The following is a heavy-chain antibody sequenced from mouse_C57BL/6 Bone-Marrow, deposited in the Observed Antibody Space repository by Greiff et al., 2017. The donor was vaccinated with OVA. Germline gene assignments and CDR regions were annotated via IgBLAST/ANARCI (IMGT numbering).Heavy chain of an antibody. J-gene: IGHJ4*01. CDR1: GYSITSGYY. V-gene: IGHV3-6*01. D-gene: IGHD2-3*01. Sequence: EVKLQESGPGLVKPSQSLSLTCSVTGYSITSGYYWNWIRQFPGNKLEWMGYISYDGSNNYNPSLKNRISITRDTSKNQFFLKLNSVTTEDTATYYCAREADGYYAMDYWGQGTSVTVSS. CDR2: ISYDGSN. CDR3: AREADGYYAMDY.